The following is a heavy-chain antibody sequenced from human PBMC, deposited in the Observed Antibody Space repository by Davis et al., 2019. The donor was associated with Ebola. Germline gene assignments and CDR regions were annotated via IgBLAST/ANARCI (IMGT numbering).Heavy chain of an antibody. Sequence: ASVKVSCKASGYTFTSYGISWVRQAPGQGLEWMGWISAYNGNTNYAQKLQGRVTMTTDTSTSTVYMELSSLRSEDTAVYYCARETAVAGWGFDYWGQGTLVTVSS. CDR3: ARETAVAGWGFDY. J-gene: IGHJ4*02. CDR2: ISAYNGNT. V-gene: IGHV1-18*01. D-gene: IGHD6-19*01. CDR1: GYTFTSYG.